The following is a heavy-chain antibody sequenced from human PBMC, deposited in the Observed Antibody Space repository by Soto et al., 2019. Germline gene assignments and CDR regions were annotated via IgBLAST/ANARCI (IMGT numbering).Heavy chain of an antibody. CDR3: TRGAITFGGVIDHFDY. CDR2: IRSNTYGGTP. Sequence: PGGSLRLSCTASGFTFGDYAMSWFRQAPGKGLEWVGFIRSNTYGGTPEYAASVKGRFTISRDDSKSIANLQMNSLKSEDTAVYYCTRGAITFGGVIDHFDYWGQGTLVTVSS. V-gene: IGHV3-49*03. CDR1: GFTFGDYA. J-gene: IGHJ4*02. D-gene: IGHD3-16*02.